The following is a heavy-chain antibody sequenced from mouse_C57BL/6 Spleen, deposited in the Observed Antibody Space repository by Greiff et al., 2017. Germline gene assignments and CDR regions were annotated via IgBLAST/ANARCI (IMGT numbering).Heavy chain of an antibody. V-gene: IGHV1-39*01. CDR1: GYSFTDYN. CDR3: ARGGNYDYDPYAMDY. CDR2: INPNYGTT. J-gene: IGHJ4*01. Sequence: LVESGPELVKPGASVKISCKASGYSFTDYNMNWVKQSNGKSLEWIGVINPNYGTTSYNQKFKGKATLTVDQSSSTAYMQLNSLTSEDSAVYYCARGGNYDYDPYAMDYWGQGTSVTVSS. D-gene: IGHD2-4*01.